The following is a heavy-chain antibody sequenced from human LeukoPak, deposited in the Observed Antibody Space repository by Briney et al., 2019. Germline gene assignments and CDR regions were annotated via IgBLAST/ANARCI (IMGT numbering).Heavy chain of an antibody. D-gene: IGHD3-22*01. CDR1: GFTFSSYA. CDR3: AKVPATHYYDSSGYPKKAEYFQH. V-gene: IGHV3-23*01. Sequence: GGSLRLSCAASGFTFSSYAMSWVRQAPGKGLEWVSAISGRGGSTYYADSVKGRFTISRDNSKNTLYLQMNSLRAEDTAVYYCAKVPATHYYDSSGYPKKAEYFQHWGQGTLVTVSS. J-gene: IGHJ1*01. CDR2: ISGRGGST.